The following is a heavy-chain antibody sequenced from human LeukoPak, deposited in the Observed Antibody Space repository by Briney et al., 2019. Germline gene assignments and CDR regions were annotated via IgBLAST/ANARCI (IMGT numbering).Heavy chain of an antibody. D-gene: IGHD3-22*01. CDR2: ISYDGSNK. Sequence: GGSLRLSCAASGFTFSSYAMHWVRRAPGKGLEWVAVISYDGSNKYYADSVKGRFTISRDNSKNTLYLQMNSLRAEDTAVYYCARDDSQDSSGYSPYFDYWGQGTLVTVSS. V-gene: IGHV3-30*01. J-gene: IGHJ4*02. CDR3: ARDDSQDSSGYSPYFDY. CDR1: GFTFSSYA.